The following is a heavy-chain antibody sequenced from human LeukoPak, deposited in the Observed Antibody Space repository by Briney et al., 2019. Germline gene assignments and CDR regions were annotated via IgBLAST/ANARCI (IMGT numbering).Heavy chain of an antibody. CDR3: ARDLEDIVVVVAAI. CDR2: INTNTGNP. Sequence: ASVKVSCKASGYTFTSYAMNWVRQAPGQGLEWMGWINTNTGNPTYAQGFTGRFVSSLDTSVSTAYLQISSLKAEDTAVYYCARDLEDIVVVVAAIWGQGTLVTVSS. D-gene: IGHD2-15*01. CDR1: GYTFTSYA. V-gene: IGHV7-4-1*02. J-gene: IGHJ4*02.